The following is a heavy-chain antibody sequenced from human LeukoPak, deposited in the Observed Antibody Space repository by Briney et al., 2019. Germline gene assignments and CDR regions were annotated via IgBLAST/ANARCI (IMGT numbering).Heavy chain of an antibody. CDR3: ARQVQLVEFDY. J-gene: IGHJ4*02. V-gene: IGHV4-59*08. CDR2: ISNSGRT. CDR1: GGSIGNNY. D-gene: IGHD6-13*01. Sequence: KASETLSLTCTVSGGSIGNNYWSWIRQPPGKGLEWIGYISNSGRTNYNPSLKSRITISRDTSKNQFSLKLSSVTAADTALYYCARQVQLVEFDYWGQGTLVTVSS.